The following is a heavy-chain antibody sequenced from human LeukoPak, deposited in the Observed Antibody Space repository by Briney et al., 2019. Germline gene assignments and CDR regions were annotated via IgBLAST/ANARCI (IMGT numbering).Heavy chain of an antibody. D-gene: IGHD3-22*01. Sequence: ASVKVSCKASGYTFTSYGISWVRQATGQGLEWMGWMNPNSGNTGYAQKFQGRVTMTRNTSISTAYMELSSLRSEDTAVYYCARKNYDSSGYWKYYYYYGMDVWGQGTTVTVSS. CDR3: ARKNYDSSGYWKYYYYYGMDV. CDR2: MNPNSGNT. CDR1: GYTFTSYG. V-gene: IGHV1-8*02. J-gene: IGHJ6*02.